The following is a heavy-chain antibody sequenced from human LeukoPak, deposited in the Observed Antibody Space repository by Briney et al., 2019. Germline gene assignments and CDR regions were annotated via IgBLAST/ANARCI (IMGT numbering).Heavy chain of an antibody. CDR2: IYSGGTT. CDR3: AKALPVGYSSWGLSYYYYCMDV. CDR1: GFTVSNNY. V-gene: IGHV3-53*01. D-gene: IGHD5-18*01. Sequence: GGSLRLSCAPSGFTVSNNYMSWVRQAPGEGLEWVSVIYSGGTTYYADSVKGRFTISRDNSKNTLYLQMNSLRAEDTAVYYCAKALPVGYSSWGLSYYYYCMDVRGQGTTVTVSS. J-gene: IGHJ6*02.